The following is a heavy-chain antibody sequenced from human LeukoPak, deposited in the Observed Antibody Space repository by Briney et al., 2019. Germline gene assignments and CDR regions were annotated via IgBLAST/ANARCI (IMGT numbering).Heavy chain of an antibody. Sequence: GGSLRLSCTASGFTFGDYAMSWVRQAPGKGLEWVGFIRSKAYGGTTEYAASVKGRFTISRDDSKSIAYLQMNSLKTEDTAVYYCTREATLRFLEWLLYMDVWGKGTTVTVSS. CDR2: IRSKAYGGTT. CDR3: TREATLRFLEWLLYMDV. V-gene: IGHV3-49*04. J-gene: IGHJ6*03. CDR1: GFTFGDYA. D-gene: IGHD3-3*01.